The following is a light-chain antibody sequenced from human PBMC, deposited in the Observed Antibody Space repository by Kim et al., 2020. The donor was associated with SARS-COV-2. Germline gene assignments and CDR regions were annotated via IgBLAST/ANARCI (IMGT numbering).Light chain of an antibody. CDR2: AAA. V-gene: IGKV1-27*01. J-gene: IGKJ1*01. Sequence: ASIGDRVTITCRASQDIANSLAWYQQKPGKVPQVLIYAAATLQSGVPARFSGSGSGTEFTLTIGSLQTEDVATYYCQKYNSAPWTFGPGTKVDIK. CDR1: QDIANS. CDR3: QKYNSAPWT.